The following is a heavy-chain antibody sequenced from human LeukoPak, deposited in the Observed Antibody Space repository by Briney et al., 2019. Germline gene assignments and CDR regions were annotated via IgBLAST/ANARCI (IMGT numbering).Heavy chain of an antibody. Sequence: GGSLRLSCAASGFTFSSYAMSWVRQAPGKGLEWVSAISGSGGSTYYADSVKGRFTISRDNSKNTLYLQMNNLRAEDTAVYYCARDYWSLYCSGGSCSDDAFDIWGQGTMVTVSS. CDR3: ARDYWSLYCSGGSCSDDAFDI. V-gene: IGHV3-23*01. J-gene: IGHJ3*02. CDR2: ISGSGGST. D-gene: IGHD2-15*01. CDR1: GFTFSSYA.